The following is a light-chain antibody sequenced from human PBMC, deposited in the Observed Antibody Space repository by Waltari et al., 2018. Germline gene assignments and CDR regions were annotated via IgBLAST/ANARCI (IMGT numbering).Light chain of an antibody. V-gene: IGLV4-69*01. CDR3: QTWGTDSRV. Sequence: QLVLTQSPSASASLGASVKLTCTLSGGHSGNAIAWPQQQPEKGPRYLMKLNSDGSHHKGDGIPDRFSGSSSGAERYLSISSVQSEDEADYYCQTWGTDSRVFGGGTKLTVL. J-gene: IGLJ3*02. CDR1: GGHSGNA. CDR2: LNSDGSH.